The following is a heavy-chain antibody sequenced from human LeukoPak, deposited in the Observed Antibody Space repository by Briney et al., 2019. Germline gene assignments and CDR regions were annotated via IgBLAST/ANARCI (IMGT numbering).Heavy chain of an antibody. V-gene: IGHV3-66*01. CDR3: AKDLPARMGYDFWSGYYDYYGMDV. Sequence: PGGSLRLSCAASGFTVSSNYMSWVRQAPGKGLEWVSVIYSGGSTYYADSVKGRFTISRDNSKNTLYLQMNSLRAEDTAVYYCAKDLPARMGYDFWSGYYDYYGMDVWGQGTTVTVSS. CDR1: GFTVSSNY. CDR2: IYSGGST. D-gene: IGHD3-3*01. J-gene: IGHJ6*02.